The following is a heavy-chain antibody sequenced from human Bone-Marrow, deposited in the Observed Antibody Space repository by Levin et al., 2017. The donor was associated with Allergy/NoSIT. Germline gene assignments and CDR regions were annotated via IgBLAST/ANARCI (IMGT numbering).Heavy chain of an antibody. V-gene: IGHV3-7*01. CDR3: AREAPQYDFWSGYYIRWSREDAAFDP. Sequence: GGSLRLSCAASGFTFSSYWMSWVRQAPGKGLEWVANIKQDGSEKYYVDSVKGRFTISRDNAKNSLYLQMNSLRAEDTAVYYCAREAPQYDFWSGYYIRWSREDAAFDPWGQGTLVTVSS. D-gene: IGHD3-3*01. J-gene: IGHJ5*02. CDR2: IKQDGSEK. CDR1: GFTFSSYW.